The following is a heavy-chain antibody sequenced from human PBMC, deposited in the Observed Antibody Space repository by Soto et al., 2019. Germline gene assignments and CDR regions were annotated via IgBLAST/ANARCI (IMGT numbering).Heavy chain of an antibody. D-gene: IGHD3-10*01. Sequence: ASVKVSCKASGYTFSGFYIHWIRQAPGQGLEWMGWITPNTGGTNSAQKFQGRVTMTRDMSITTVYMELSSLRSDDTAVYYCARLGSVYELDYWGQGTLVTV. CDR1: GYTFSGFY. CDR3: ARLGSVYELDY. V-gene: IGHV1-2*02. CDR2: ITPNTGGT. J-gene: IGHJ4*02.